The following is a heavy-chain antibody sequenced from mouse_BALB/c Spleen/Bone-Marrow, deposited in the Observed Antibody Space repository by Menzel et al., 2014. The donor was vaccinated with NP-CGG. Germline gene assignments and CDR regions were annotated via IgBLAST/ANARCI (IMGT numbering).Heavy chain of an antibody. D-gene: IGHD1-1*01. Sequence: EVKLVESGGGLVKLGGSLKLSCAASGFTFSSYYMSWVRQTPEKRLELVAAIISNGGGTYYPDTMKGRLIISRDNAKNTLYLQMSSLKSEDTALYYCARRGISTSEGVGAMDYWGQGTSVTVSS. V-gene: IGHV5-6-2*01. CDR3: ARRGISTSEGVGAMDY. CDR2: IISNGGGT. J-gene: IGHJ4*01. CDR1: GFTFSSYY.